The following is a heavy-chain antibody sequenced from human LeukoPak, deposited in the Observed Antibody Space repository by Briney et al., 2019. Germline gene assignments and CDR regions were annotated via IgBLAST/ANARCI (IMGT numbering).Heavy chain of an antibody. CDR3: ARGAPIDY. CDR1: GFTFSNTW. Sequence: HPGGSLRLSCAASGFTFSNTWMYWVRQGPGKGLVWVSRIYNDETSATYADSVKGRFTISRDNAKNTLYLQMDSLRVDDTAVYYCARGAPIDYWGQGTRVTVSS. V-gene: IGHV3-74*01. J-gene: IGHJ4*02. CDR2: IYNDETSA.